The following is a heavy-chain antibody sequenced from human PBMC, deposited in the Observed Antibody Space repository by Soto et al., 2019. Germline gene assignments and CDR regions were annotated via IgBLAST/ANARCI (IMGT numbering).Heavy chain of an antibody. CDR1: GFTFITYP. J-gene: IGHJ6*02. V-gene: IGHV3-23*01. CDR3: AKGRSHYDSSGYYSFPLDV. D-gene: IGHD3-22*01. Sequence: GGSLRLSCTASGFTFITYPMSWGRQAPGKGLGWVSAISGYGGSTYYADSVKGRFTVSRDNSKNTLYLQMNSLRAEDTAVYYCAKGRSHYDSSGYYSFPLDVWGQGTTVTVSS. CDR2: ISGYGGST.